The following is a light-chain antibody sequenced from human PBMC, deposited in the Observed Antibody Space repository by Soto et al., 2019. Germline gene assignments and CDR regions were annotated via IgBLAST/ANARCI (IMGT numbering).Light chain of an antibody. Sequence: EIVLTQSPATLSLSPGERATLSCRASQSLSTYVAWYQQKPGQPPKLLIYDASNRSTAVTARFSGSGSGTDFTLTISSLEPEDSAVYCCEERSNCPPPSFGGKTKVYIK. J-gene: IGKJ4*01. CDR1: QSLSTY. CDR3: EERSNCPPPS. V-gene: IGKV3-11*01. CDR2: DAS.